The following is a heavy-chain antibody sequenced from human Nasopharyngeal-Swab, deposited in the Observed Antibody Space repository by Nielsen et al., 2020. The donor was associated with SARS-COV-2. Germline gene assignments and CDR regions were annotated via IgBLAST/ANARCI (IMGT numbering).Heavy chain of an antibody. CDR3: ARLGGSSWYFDY. J-gene: IGHJ4*02. V-gene: IGHV3-7*01. CDR1: GFTFSSYW. CDR2: IKQDGSEK. D-gene: IGHD6-13*01. Sequence: GESLKISCAASGFTFSSYWMSWVRQAPGKGLEWVANIKQDGSEKHYVDSVKGRFTISRDNAKNSLYLQMNSLRAEDTAVYYCARLGGSSWYFDYWGQGTLVTVSS.